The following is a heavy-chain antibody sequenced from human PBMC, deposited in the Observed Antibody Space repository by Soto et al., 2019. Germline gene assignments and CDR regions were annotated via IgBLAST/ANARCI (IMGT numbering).Heavy chain of an antibody. V-gene: IGHV3-23*01. CDR2: ISGSGGST. D-gene: IGHD4-17*01. J-gene: IGHJ4*02. CDR3: AKDRGPTTVTTVDS. Sequence: EVQLLESGGGLVQPGGSLRLSCGASGFTSSSYAMSGVRQAPGKGLEWVSTISGSGGSTYYADSVKGRFTISRDNSKNTLYLQMNSLRAEDTAVYYCAKDRGPTTVTTVDSWGQGTLVTVSS. CDR1: GFTSSSYA.